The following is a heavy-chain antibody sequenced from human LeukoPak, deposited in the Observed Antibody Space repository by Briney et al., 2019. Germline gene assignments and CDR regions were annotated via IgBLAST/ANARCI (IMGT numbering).Heavy chain of an antibody. CDR3: AKDSGSFIRYFDY. J-gene: IGHJ4*02. CDR2: IKQDGSEK. CDR1: GFTFSSYW. Sequence: PGGSLRLSCAASGFTFSSYWMSWVRQAPGKGLEWVANIKQDGSEKYYVDSVKGRFTISRDIAKNSLYLQMNSLRAEDTAVYYCAKDSGSFIRYFDYWGQGTLVTVSS. D-gene: IGHD1-26*01. V-gene: IGHV3-7*01.